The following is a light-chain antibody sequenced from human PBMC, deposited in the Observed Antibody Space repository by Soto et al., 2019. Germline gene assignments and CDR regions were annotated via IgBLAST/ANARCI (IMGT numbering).Light chain of an antibody. V-gene: IGLV2-23*02. J-gene: IGLJ2*01. CDR2: EVF. CDR3: CSYAGRATYV. CDR1: SSDVGSYNL. Sequence: QSALTQPASVSGSPGQSITISCTGPSSDVGSYNLVSWYQQYPGKAPKLIIFEVFKRPSGVSHRFSGSKSGNTASLTISGLQAEDEDNYYCCSYAGRATYVFGGGNKLTVL.